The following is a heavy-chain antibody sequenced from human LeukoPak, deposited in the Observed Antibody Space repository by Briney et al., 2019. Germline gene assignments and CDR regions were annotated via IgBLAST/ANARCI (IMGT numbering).Heavy chain of an antibody. J-gene: IGHJ4*02. CDR3: ARNFGGGDSSGPYY. CDR1: GFTFSSYS. V-gene: IGHV3-21*04. CDR2: ISSSSSNI. D-gene: IGHD3-22*01. Sequence: GGSLRLSCAASGFTFSSYSMNWVRQAPGKGLEWVSSISSSSSNIYYADSVKGRFTISRDNAKNSLYLQVNSLRAEDTALYYCARNFGGGDSSGPYYWGQGTLVTVSS.